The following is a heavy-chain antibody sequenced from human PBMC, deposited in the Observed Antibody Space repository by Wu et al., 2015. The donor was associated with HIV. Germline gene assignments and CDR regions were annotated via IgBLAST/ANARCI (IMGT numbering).Heavy chain of an antibody. CDR3: ARDSPLLVGYDY. Sequence: QVQLVQSGAEVKRSGASVKVSCKASGYRFTGYYIHWVRQAPGQGLEWMGWINPNSGSTSFAQNFQGRVTMTSDASVTTAYMQLYRLTSDDTAVYYCARDSPLLVGYDYWAQGTLVTVSS. D-gene: IGHD1-26*01. V-gene: IGHV1-2*02. CDR1: GYRFTGYY. CDR2: INPNSGST. J-gene: IGHJ4*02.